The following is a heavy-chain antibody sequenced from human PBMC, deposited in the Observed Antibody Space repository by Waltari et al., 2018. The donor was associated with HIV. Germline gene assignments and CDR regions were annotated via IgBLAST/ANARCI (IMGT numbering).Heavy chain of an antibody. CDR3: GKDGGSYSGWIDP. CDR1: GFTFSSYG. V-gene: IGHV3-33*06. D-gene: IGHD1-26*01. Sequence: QVQLVESGGGVVQPGRSLRLSCAASGFTFSSYGMHWVRQAPGKGLEWVAVIWYDGSNKYYADSVRGRCTISRDNSKNTLYLQMNSLRAEDTATYYCGKDGGSYSGWIDPWGLGTLVTVSP. CDR2: IWYDGSNK. J-gene: IGHJ5*02.